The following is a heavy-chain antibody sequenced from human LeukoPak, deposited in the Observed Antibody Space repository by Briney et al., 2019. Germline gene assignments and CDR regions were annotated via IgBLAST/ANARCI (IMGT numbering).Heavy chain of an antibody. CDR2: INPNSGGT. V-gene: IGHV1-2*02. CDR3: ARIKVSGITMVRGGGFDL. J-gene: IGHJ5*02. Sequence: ASVKVSCKASGYTFTGYYMHWVRQAPGQGLEWMGWINPNSGGTNYAQKFQGRVTMTRDTSISTAYMELSRLRSDDTAVYYCARIKVSGITMVRGGGFDLWGQGTLVTVSS. D-gene: IGHD3-10*01. CDR1: GYTFTGYY.